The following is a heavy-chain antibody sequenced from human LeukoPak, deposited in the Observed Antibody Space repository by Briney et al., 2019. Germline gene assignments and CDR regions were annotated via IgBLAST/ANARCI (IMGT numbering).Heavy chain of an antibody. D-gene: IGHD1-26*01. V-gene: IGHV4-59*01. J-gene: IGHJ4*02. CDR1: GGSISSYY. Sequence: PSETLSLTCTVSGGSISSYYWSWIRQPPGKGLEWIGYIYYSGSTNYNPSLKSRVTISVDTSKNQFSLKLSSVTAADTAVYYCASWVGAVFDYWGQGTLVTVPS. CDR2: IYYSGST. CDR3: ASWVGAVFDY.